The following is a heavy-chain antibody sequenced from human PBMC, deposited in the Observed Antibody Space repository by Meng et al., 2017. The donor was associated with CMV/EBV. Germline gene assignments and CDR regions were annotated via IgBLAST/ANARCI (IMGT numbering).Heavy chain of an antibody. J-gene: IGHJ4*02. Sequence: LSLTCTVSGGSISSYYWSWIRQPPGKGLEWVSYISSSSSTIYYADSVKGRFTISRDNAKNSLYLQMNSLRAEDTAVYYCARGQDYDFWSGSYWGQGTLVTVSS. CDR3: ARGQDYDFWSGSY. V-gene: IGHV3-11*04. D-gene: IGHD3-3*01. CDR1: GGSISSYY. CDR2: ISSSSSTI.